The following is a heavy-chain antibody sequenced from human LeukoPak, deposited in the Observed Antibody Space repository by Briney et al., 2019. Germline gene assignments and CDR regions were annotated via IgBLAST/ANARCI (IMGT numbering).Heavy chain of an antibody. CDR2: IRYDGSNK. CDR1: GFTFSSYG. V-gene: IGHV3-30*02. CDR3: ARDKGAIGPMDV. Sequence: GGSLRLSCAASGFTFSSYGMHWVRQAPGKGLEWVAFIRYDGSNKYYADSVKGRFTISRDNSKNTLYLQMNSLRAEDTAVYYCARDKGAIGPMDVWGKGTTVTVSS. D-gene: IGHD2-2*02. J-gene: IGHJ6*04.